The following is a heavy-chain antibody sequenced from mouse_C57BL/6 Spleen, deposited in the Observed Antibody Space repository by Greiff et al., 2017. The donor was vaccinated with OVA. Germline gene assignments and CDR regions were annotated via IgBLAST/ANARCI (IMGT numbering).Heavy chain of an antibody. Sequence: QVQLQQPGAELVMPGASVKLSCKASGFTFTSYWMHWVKQRPGQGLEWIGEIDPSDSYTNYNQKFKGTSPLTVDKSSSTAYMQLSSLTSEDSAVYYCARGGGSSPAWFAYWGQGTLVTVAA. V-gene: IGHV1-69*01. CDR2: IDPSDSYT. J-gene: IGHJ3*01. D-gene: IGHD1-1*01. CDR3: ARGGGSSPAWFAY. CDR1: GFTFTSYW.